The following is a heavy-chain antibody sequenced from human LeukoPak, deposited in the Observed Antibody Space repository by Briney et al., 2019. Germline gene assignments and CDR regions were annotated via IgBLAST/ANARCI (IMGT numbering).Heavy chain of an antibody. V-gene: IGHV3-21*04. CDR1: GFSFSGYS. D-gene: IGHD3-10*01. CDR3: AGARLFFGGYFMDV. J-gene: IGHJ6*03. CDR2: ITSSSSYI. Sequence: AGGSLRLSCAGSGFSFSGYSMNWVRQAPGKGLEWVSTITSSSSYIYYADSVKGRFTISRDNAKNSVYLQMNSLRAEDTAVYYCAGARLFFGGYFMDVWGKGTTVTISS.